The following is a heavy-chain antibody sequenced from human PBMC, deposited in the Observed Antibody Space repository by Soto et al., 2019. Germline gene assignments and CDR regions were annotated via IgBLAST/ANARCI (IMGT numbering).Heavy chain of an antibody. CDR1: GFTVSSHA. CDR2: ITADGGT. J-gene: IGHJ3*02. V-gene: IGHV3-23*01. CDR3: APHVYCSGGSCQYDAFAI. Sequence: EVQVLESGGGLVQPGGSLRLSCEGSGFTVSSHAMTWIRQAPGKGPEWVSTITADGGTYYADSVKGRFAMSRDTSESTLYLQMNSLGAEDTAAYYGAPHVYCSGGSCQYDAFAIRGQGTMVTVSS. D-gene: IGHD2-15*01.